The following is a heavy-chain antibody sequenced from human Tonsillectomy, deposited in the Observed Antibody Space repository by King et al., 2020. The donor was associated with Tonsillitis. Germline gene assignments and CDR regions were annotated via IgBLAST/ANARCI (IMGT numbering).Heavy chain of an antibody. Sequence: VQLVESGGGLVQPGGSQRLSCAASGFTFSSYEMNWVSQAPGKGLEWVSYICSGASSTYDADSVKGRFTISRDNAKNSLYLQMNSLRAEDTAVYYCVRAAAGLRYFDYWGQGTLVTVSS. CDR1: GFTFSSYE. D-gene: IGHD6-13*01. J-gene: IGHJ4*02. V-gene: IGHV3-48*03. CDR3: VRAAAGLRYFDY. CDR2: ICSGASST.